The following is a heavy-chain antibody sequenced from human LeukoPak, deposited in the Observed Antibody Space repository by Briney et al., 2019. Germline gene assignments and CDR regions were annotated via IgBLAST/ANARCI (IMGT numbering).Heavy chain of an antibody. D-gene: IGHD3-10*01. CDR2: IIGSGGST. V-gene: IGHV3-23*01. CDR1: GFTFSTYA. CDR3: AAKSDYYGSGSVASLDY. J-gene: IGHJ4*02. Sequence: GGSLRLSCAASGFTFSTYAMSWVRQAPGRGLEGVSAIIGSGGSTYYADSVKGRFSISRDNSKSTLYLQMDSLRAEDTAVYYCAAKSDYYGSGSVASLDYWGQRTLVTVSS.